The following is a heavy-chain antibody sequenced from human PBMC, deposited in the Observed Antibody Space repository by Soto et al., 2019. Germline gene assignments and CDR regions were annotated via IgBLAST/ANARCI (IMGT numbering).Heavy chain of an antibody. D-gene: IGHD1-1*01. CDR2: MSHRGGT. CDR1: GGFVTSGSYY. J-gene: IGHJ3*02. V-gene: IGHV4-34*01. Sequence: QVQLQQWGAGLLKPSETLSLTCAVYGGFVTSGSYYWSWIRQPPGKGLEWIGEMSHRGGTHFNPSLESRVTISVDTSKNQFTLKMSSVTAADTALYYCARVERGTATTVVDAFDIWGPVTMVTVSS. CDR3: ARVERGTATTVVDAFDI.